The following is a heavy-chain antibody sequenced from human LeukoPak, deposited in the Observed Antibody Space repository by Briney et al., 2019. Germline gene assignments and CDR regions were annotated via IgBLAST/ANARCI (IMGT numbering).Heavy chain of an antibody. CDR3: ARGLYGSGKYQFDY. CDR1: GFTFSSYE. V-gene: IGHV3-48*03. Sequence: PGGSLRLSCAASGFTFSSYEMNWVRQAPGKGLEWVSYISSSGSTIYYADSVKGRFTISRDNAKNSLYVQMNSLRAEDTAVYYCARGLYGSGKYQFDYWGQGTLVTVSS. D-gene: IGHD3-10*01. CDR2: ISSSGSTI. J-gene: IGHJ4*02.